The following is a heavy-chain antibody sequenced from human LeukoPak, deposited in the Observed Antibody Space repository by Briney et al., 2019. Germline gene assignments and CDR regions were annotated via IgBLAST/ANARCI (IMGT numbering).Heavy chain of an antibody. CDR3: ARAPGFLDY. V-gene: IGHV1-69*13. CDR2: IIPIFGTV. D-gene: IGHD3-10*01. Sequence: EASVKVSCKASGGTFSSYPISWVRQAPGQGLEWMGGIIPIFGTVNYAQKFQGRVTITADESTTTVYMELSSLRSEDTAVYYCARAPGFLDYWGQGTLVTVSS. CDR1: GGTFSSYP. J-gene: IGHJ4*02.